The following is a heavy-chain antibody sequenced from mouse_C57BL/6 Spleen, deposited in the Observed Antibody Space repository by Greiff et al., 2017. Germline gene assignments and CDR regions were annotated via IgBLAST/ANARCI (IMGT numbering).Heavy chain of an antibody. J-gene: IGHJ3*01. CDR3: ASPYYYGSSYGFAY. CDR1: GFTFSSYG. Sequence: DVMLVESGGDLVKPGGSLKLSCAASGFTFSSYGMSWVRQTPDKRLEWVATISSGGSYTYYPDSVKGRFTISRDNAKNTLYLQMSSLKSEDTAMYYCASPYYYGSSYGFAYWGQGTLVTVSA. V-gene: IGHV5-6*02. D-gene: IGHD1-1*01. CDR2: ISSGGSYT.